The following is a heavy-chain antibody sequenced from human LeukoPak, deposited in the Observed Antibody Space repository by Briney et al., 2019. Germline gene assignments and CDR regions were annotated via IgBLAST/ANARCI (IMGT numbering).Heavy chain of an antibody. CDR1: GFTVNNNH. D-gene: IGHD6-13*01. Sequence: GGSLRLSCAASGFTVNNNHMNWVRQAPGKGLEWVSVIYSGGSTYNAVSVKGRFTISRDNSKNTLYLQMNSLRAEDTAVYYCAGVFIAAAHNAGFDIWGQGTMVTVSS. CDR2: IYSGGST. V-gene: IGHV3-66*01. CDR3: AGVFIAAAHNAGFDI. J-gene: IGHJ3*02.